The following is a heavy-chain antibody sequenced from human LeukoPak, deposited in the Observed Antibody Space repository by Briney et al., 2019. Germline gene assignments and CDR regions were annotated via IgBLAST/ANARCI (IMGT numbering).Heavy chain of an antibody. J-gene: IGHJ5*02. Sequence: ASVKVSCKASGYTFTSYGISWVRQAPGQGLEWMGWISAYNGNTNYAQKLQGRVTITRNTSISTAYMELSSLRSEDTAVYYCARAVVPAAIWSIGWFDPWGQGTLVTVSS. V-gene: IGHV1-18*01. CDR2: ISAYNGNT. CDR1: GYTFTSYG. D-gene: IGHD2-2*01. CDR3: ARAVVPAAIWSIGWFDP.